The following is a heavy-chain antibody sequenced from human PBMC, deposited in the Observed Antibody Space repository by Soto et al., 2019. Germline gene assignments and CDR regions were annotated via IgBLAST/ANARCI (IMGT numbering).Heavy chain of an antibody. Sequence: GASVKVSCKASGGTFSSYAISWVRQAPGQGLEWMGGIIPIFGTANYAQKFQGRVTITADESTSTAYMELSSLRSEDTAVYYCARYLKRGIAVAGPGFYGMDVWGQGTTVTVSS. CDR2: IIPIFGTA. CDR3: ARYLKRGIAVAGPGFYGMDV. D-gene: IGHD6-19*01. J-gene: IGHJ6*02. V-gene: IGHV1-69*13. CDR1: GGTFSSYA.